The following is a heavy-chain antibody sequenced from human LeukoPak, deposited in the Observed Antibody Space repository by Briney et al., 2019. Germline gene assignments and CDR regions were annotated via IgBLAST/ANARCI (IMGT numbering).Heavy chain of an antibody. CDR1: GFTFSDYS. Sequence: GGSLRLSCAASGFTFSDYSMNWVRQAPGKGLEWVSYISGSSSTIYYADSVKGRFTISRDNAKNSLYLQMSSLRAEDTAVYYCARERGPIDYWGQGTLVTVSS. CDR3: ARERGPIDY. J-gene: IGHJ4*02. V-gene: IGHV3-48*04. CDR2: ISGSSSTI. D-gene: IGHD3-10*01.